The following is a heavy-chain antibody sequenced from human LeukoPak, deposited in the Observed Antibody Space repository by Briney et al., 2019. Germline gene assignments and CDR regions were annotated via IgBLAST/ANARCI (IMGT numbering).Heavy chain of an antibody. J-gene: IGHJ4*02. D-gene: IGHD3-10*01. V-gene: IGHV1-2*02. Sequence: ASVKVSCKASGYTFTDYYMHWVRQAPGQGLEWMGWINPNSAGTNYAQNFQGRVTMTGDTSISTAYMELSRLRSDDTAVYYCARGGQLWFGDLNYFDFWGQGTLVTVSS. CDR3: ARGGQLWFGDLNYFDF. CDR2: INPNSAGT. CDR1: GYTFTDYY.